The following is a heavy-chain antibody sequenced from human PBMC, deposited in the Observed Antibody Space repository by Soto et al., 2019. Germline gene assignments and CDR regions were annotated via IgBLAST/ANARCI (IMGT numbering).Heavy chain of an antibody. CDR1: VYTFTSYD. Sequence: ASVKVSCKASVYTFTSYDINWVRQATGQGLEWMGWMNPNSGNTGYAQKFQGRVTMTRNTSISTAYMELSSLRSEDTAVYYCARAIAARPPKGYYYYYMDVWGKGTTVTVSS. J-gene: IGHJ6*03. D-gene: IGHD6-6*01. CDR3: ARAIAARPPKGYYYYYMDV. CDR2: MNPNSGNT. V-gene: IGHV1-8*01.